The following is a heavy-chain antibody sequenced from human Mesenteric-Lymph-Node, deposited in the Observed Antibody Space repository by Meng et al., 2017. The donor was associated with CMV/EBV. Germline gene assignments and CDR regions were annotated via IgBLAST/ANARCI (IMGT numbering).Heavy chain of an antibody. J-gene: IGHJ3*02. Sequence: GGSLRLSCAASGFTFSSYAMSWVRQAPGKGLEWVSAISGSGGSTYYADSVKGRFTISRDNSKNTLYLQMNSLRAEDTAVYYCAKDAYRGGIVGAGRGAFDIWGQGTMVTVSS. CDR2: ISGSGGST. V-gene: IGHV3-23*01. CDR1: GFTFSSYA. CDR3: AKDAYRGGIVGAGRGAFDI. D-gene: IGHD1-26*01.